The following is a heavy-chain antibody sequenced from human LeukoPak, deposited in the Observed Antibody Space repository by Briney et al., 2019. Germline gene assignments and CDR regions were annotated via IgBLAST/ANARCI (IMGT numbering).Heavy chain of an antibody. D-gene: IGHD2-2*01. V-gene: IGHV3-30*01. CDR3: ARDGQIVVVTAALDY. CDR1: GFTFSRYA. Sequence: GGSLRLSCAASGFTFSRYAVDWVRQAPGKGLEWVAVISYDGSNKYYADSVEGRFTISRDNSKNTLYLQMNSLRAEDTAVNYCARDGQIVVVTAALDYWGQGTLVTVSS. CDR2: ISYDGSNK. J-gene: IGHJ4*02.